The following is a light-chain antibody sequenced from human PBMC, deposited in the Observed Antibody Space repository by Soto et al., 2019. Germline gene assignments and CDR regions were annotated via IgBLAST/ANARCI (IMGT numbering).Light chain of an antibody. V-gene: IGKV1-5*01. J-gene: IGKJ1*01. CDR2: DAS. Sequence: MQMTQAPSTLCASIADRVTITCQASESIRTWLAWYQHKTGKAPKFLIYDASTVESGVPSRFSGSGSGTEFTLTISDLQPDDFATYYCQQYHNYPRTFGQGTKVDIK. CDR1: ESIRTW. CDR3: QQYHNYPRT.